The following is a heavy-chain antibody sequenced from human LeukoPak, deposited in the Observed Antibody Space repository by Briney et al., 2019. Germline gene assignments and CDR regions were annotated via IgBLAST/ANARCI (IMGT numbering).Heavy chain of an antibody. J-gene: IGHJ6*02. Sequence: GGSLRLSCEASGITFSTSDMHWVRQAPGKGLEWVSVIGTAGDTYYADSVKGRFTISRENAKNSLHLQMNSLRAGNTAVYYCARGSVSVGMDVWGQGTTVTVSS. D-gene: IGHD6-25*01. CDR2: IGTAGDT. V-gene: IGHV3-13*01. CDR3: ARGSVSVGMDV. CDR1: GITFSTSD.